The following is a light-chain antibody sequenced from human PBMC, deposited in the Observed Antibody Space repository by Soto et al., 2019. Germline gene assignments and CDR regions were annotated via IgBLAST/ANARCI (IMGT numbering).Light chain of an antibody. CDR2: GAS. V-gene: IGKV3-15*01. CDR1: QSVSSD. Sequence: EIVMTQSPATLSVSPGERATLSCRARQSVSSDLAWYQQKPGQAPRLLIYGASTRATGIPATFSGSGSGTEFTLTITSLQSEDFAVYYCQQYNEWPLTFGGGTKVEIK. J-gene: IGKJ4*01. CDR3: QQYNEWPLT.